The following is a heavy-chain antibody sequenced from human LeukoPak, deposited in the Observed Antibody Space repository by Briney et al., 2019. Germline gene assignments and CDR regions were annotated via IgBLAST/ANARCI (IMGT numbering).Heavy chain of an antibody. CDR3: TEPDFWNGYPHFDY. Sequence: TGGSLRLSCAASGFTFSSNWMTWVRQAPGEGREWVGRMKSKADGGTTDYAADVKGRFTISRDDSKDTLYMQTNSLQTEDTAVYYCTEPDFWNGYPHFDYWGQGILVTVSS. J-gene: IGHJ4*02. D-gene: IGHD3-3*01. CDR1: GFTFSSNW. V-gene: IGHV3-15*01. CDR2: MKSKADGGTT.